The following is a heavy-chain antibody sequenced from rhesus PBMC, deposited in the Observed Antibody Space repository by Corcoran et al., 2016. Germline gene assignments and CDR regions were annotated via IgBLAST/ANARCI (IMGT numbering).Heavy chain of an antibody. CDR1: GGSSSSSY. J-gene: IGHJ4*01. V-gene: IGHV4-169*01. D-gene: IGHD6-25*01. CDR3: AACIAAAGTAAFDY. CDR2: IYGSGSST. Sequence: QLQLQESGPGLVKPSETLSVTCAVSGGSSSSSYWSWIRQAPGKGLEWIGVIYGSGSSTNSNPSRKSRVTRSVDTSKNQLSLKLSSVTAADTAVYYCAACIAAAGTAAFDYWGQGVLVTVSS.